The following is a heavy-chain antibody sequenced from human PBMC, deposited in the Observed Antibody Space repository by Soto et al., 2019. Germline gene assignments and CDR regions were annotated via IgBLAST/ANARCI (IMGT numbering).Heavy chain of an antibody. J-gene: IGHJ2*01. V-gene: IGHV4-59*01. CDR3: ARGGSSWSGAWYFDL. D-gene: IGHD6-13*01. CDR1: GGSISHYY. Sequence: QVQLQESGPGLVKPSETLSLTCTVSGGSISHYYWSWIRQPPGKGLEWIGYIYYSGSANYNPSRKSRVIISVDTSKNQFSLKLSSVTAADTAVYFCARGGSSWSGAWYFDLWGRGTLVTVSS. CDR2: IYYSGSA.